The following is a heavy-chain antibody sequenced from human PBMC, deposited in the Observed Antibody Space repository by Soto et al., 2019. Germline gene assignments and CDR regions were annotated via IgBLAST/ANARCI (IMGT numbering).Heavy chain of an antibody. Sequence: EVKLLDSGGGLVQPGGSLRLSCAASGFTFSTYVMAWVRQAPGRGLEWVSGISASGSNGFYTDSVKGRFIISRDNSKNTLYLQMNSLRGDDTAVYYCAKGYEVSPPVASGWYSNYFYGVDVWGRGTTVTVSS. CDR2: ISASGSNG. CDR3: AKGYEVSPPVASGWYSNYFYGVDV. CDR1: GFTFSTYV. J-gene: IGHJ6*01. V-gene: IGHV3-23*01. D-gene: IGHD6-19*01.